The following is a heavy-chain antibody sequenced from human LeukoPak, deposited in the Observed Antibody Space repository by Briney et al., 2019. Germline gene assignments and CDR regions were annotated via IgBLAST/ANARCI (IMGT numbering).Heavy chain of an antibody. V-gene: IGHV4-30-2*01. CDR2: IYHSGST. CDR1: GGSISSGGYS. CDR3: ARHGAAAGTGGWFDP. J-gene: IGHJ5*02. D-gene: IGHD6-13*01. Sequence: SETLSLTCAVSGGSISSGGYSWSWIRQPPGKGLEWIGYIYHSGSTYYNPSLKSRVTISVDRSKNQFSLKLSSVTAADTAVYYCARHGAAAGTGGWFDPWGQGTLVTVSS.